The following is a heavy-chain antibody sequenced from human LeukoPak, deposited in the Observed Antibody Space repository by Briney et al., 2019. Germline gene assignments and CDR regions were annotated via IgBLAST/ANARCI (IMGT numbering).Heavy chain of an antibody. D-gene: IGHD5-18*01. CDR2: ITSSSSYI. CDR3: TRDGDTGMVGGYYYYMDV. J-gene: IGHJ6*03. Sequence: GGSLRLSCAASEFSVGSNYMTWVRQAPGKGLEWVSSITSSSSYIYYADSVKGRFSISRDNAENSLYLQMNTLRAEDTAVYYCTRDGDTGMVGGYYYYMDVWGKGTTVTVSS. CDR1: EFSVGSNY. V-gene: IGHV3-21*01.